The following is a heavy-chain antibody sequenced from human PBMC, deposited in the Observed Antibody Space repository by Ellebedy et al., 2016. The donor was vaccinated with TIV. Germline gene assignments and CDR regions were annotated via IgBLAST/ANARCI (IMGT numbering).Heavy chain of an antibody. CDR3: ARGTWVQLGGDY. J-gene: IGHJ4*03. CDR2: IWYDGSNR. V-gene: IGHV3-33*01. CDR1: GFMFSTYG. D-gene: IGHD5-24*01. Sequence: GGSLRLSXTASGFMFSTYGMHWVRQTPDKGLEWVAIIWYDGSNRHYADSVKGRFTISRDNSKNILYLQMNSLRVEDTAVYYCARGTWVQLGGDYWGQGTPVTVSS.